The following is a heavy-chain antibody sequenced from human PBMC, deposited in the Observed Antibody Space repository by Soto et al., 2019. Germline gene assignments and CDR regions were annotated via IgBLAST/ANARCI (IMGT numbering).Heavy chain of an antibody. CDR1: GYSIIAGGYY. CDR2: FYSSGSI. Sequence: LQESGPGLVKPSQTLSLTCFVSGYSIIAGGYYWSWIRPPPGKGLEWIGSFYSSGSIIYNPSLRSRVSISGDTSSNQFSMSLTSVTAADTARYYCARMYSSGSGWFHPWGQGTLVTVSS. J-gene: IGHJ5*02. V-gene: IGHV4-30-4*01. D-gene: IGHD6-19*01. CDR3: ARMYSSGSGWFHP.